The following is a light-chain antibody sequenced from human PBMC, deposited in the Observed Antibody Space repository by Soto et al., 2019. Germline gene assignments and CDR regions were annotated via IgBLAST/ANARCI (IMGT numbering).Light chain of an antibody. CDR1: SSNIGAGYD. J-gene: IGLJ2*01. Sequence: QAVVTQPPSVSGAPGQRVTISCTGSSSNIGAGYDVHWYQQLPGTAPKLLIYLNSNRPSGVPDRFSGSKSGTSASLAITGLQAEDEADYYCQSYDSSLSGSVFGGGTKLTVL. CDR2: LNS. V-gene: IGLV1-40*01. CDR3: QSYDSSLSGSV.